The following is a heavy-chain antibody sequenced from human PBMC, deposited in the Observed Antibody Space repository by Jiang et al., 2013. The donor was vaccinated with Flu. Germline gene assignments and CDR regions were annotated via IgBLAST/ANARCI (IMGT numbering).Heavy chain of an antibody. J-gene: IGHJ6*02. CDR1: GFNFHNYA. Sequence: SGAEVKKPGASVKVSCKASGFNFHNYAMNWVRQAPGQGLEWMGWISTNTGKSTYAQAFTGRFDFSLDTSVTTAYLQISSLKPEDTAVYFCASYTTRVKIIRGVPTLDGMDVWGQGTTV. V-gene: IGHV7-4-1*02. D-gene: IGHD3-10*01. CDR2: ISTNTGKS. CDR3: ASYTTRVKIIRGVPTLDGMDV.